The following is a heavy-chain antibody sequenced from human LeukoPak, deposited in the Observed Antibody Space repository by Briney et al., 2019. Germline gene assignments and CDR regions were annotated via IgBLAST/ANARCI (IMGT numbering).Heavy chain of an antibody. CDR2: IYYSGST. D-gene: IGHD5-18*01. J-gene: IGHJ4*02. CDR1: GGSVSSGSYY. Sequence: PSETLSLTCTVSGGSVSSGSYYWSWIRQPPGKGLEWIGYIYYSGSTNYNPSLKSRVTISVDTSKNQFSLKLSSLTAADTAVYYCARSRYSYGYSFDYWGQGTLVTVSS. V-gene: IGHV4-61*01. CDR3: ARSRYSYGYSFDY.